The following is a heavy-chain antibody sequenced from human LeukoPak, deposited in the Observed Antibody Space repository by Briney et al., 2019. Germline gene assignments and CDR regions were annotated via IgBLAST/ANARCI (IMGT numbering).Heavy chain of an antibody. D-gene: IGHD3-22*01. CDR3: AKMGRGGYYSPFDY. CDR2: ISGSGGST. CDR1: GFTFSSYA. J-gene: IGHJ4*02. Sequence: GGSLRLSCAASGFTFSSYAMSWVRQAPGEGLEWVSAISGSGGSTYYADSVKGRFTISRDNSKNTLYLQMNSLRAEDTAVYYCAKMGRGGYYSPFDYWGQGTLVTVSS. V-gene: IGHV3-23*01.